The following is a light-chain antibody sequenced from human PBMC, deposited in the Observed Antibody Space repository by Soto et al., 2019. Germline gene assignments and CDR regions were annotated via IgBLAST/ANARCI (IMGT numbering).Light chain of an antibody. CDR1: QSVSSSY. CDR3: PQYGSSPRFT. Sequence: EIVLTQSPGTLSLSPGERATLSCRASQSVSSSYLAWYQQKPGQAPRLLIYGASSRATGIPDRFSGSGSGIDFTLTIRSLQLEDVAVYYCPQYGSSPRFTVGPVTKVDIK. J-gene: IGKJ3*01. V-gene: IGKV3-20*01. CDR2: GAS.